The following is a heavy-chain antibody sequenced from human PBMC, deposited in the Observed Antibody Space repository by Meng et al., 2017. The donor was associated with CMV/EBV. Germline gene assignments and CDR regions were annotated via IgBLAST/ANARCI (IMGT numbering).Heavy chain of an antibody. CDR1: GFIFSDYY. V-gene: IGHV3-11*04. CDR3: AREVTSGNYAMDV. D-gene: IGHD1-26*01. J-gene: IGHJ6*02. CDR2: ICSRGSSI. Sequence: GESLKISCAASGFIFSDYYMSWIRQAPGKGLEWVSYICSRGSSIYYADSVKGRFTISRDNAKNSLYLQMNSLRAEDTAMYYCAREVTSGNYAMDVWGQGTTVTVSS.